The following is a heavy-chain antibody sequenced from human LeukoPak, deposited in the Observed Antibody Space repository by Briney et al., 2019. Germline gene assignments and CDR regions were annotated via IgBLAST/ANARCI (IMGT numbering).Heavy chain of an antibody. J-gene: IGHJ4*02. CDR3: ARTEISGWLDY. V-gene: IGHV4-39*01. D-gene: IGHD6-19*01. CDR1: GGSISSSSYY. Sequence: SETLSLTCTVSGGSISSSSYYWGWIRQPPGKGLEWIGSTYYSGSTYYNPSLKSRVTISVDTSKNQFSLKLSSVTAADTAVYYCARTEISGWLDYWGQGTLVTVSS. CDR2: TYYSGST.